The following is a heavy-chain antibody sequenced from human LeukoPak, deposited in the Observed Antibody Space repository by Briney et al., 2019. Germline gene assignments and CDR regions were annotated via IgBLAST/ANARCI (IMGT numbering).Heavy chain of an antibody. V-gene: IGHV3-30*04. Sequence: PGRSLRLSCAASGFTFSSYAMHWVRQAPGKGLEWVAVISYDGSNKYYADSVKGRFTISRDNSKNTLYLQMNSLRAEDTAVYYCVKYIRVVVITNDAFDIWGQGTMVTVSS. D-gene: IGHD3-22*01. CDR3: VKYIRVVVITNDAFDI. CDR1: GFTFSSYA. J-gene: IGHJ3*02. CDR2: ISYDGSNK.